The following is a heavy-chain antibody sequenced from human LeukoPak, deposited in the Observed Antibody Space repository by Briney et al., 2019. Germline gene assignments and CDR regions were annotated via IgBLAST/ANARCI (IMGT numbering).Heavy chain of an antibody. Sequence: GGSLRLSCAASGFTFGSNWMHWVRQAPGKGLVWVAKINPDGNRSDYVDSVEGRFTISRDNAKNTLYLQTDSLNAEDTAVYYCTRGPADWGQGTLVIVSS. CDR3: TRGPAD. J-gene: IGHJ1*01. CDR2: INPDGNRS. V-gene: IGHV3-74*01. CDR1: GFTFGSNW.